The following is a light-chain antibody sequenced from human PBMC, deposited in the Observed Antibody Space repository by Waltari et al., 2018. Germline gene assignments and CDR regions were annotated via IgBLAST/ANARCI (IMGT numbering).Light chain of an antibody. Sequence: QSALTQPASVSGSPGQSIPISCTGTSMDVGGYNYVYWYQQHPGKAPKLMIYDVSKWPSGVSNRFSGSKSGNTASLTISGLQAEDEADYYCSSYTSSSTSWVFGGGTKLTVL. V-gene: IGLV2-14*01. CDR3: SSYTSSSTSWV. J-gene: IGLJ3*02. CDR2: DVS. CDR1: SMDVGGYNY.